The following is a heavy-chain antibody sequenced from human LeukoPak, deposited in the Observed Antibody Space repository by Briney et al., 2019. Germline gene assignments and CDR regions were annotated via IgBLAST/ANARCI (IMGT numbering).Heavy chain of an antibody. Sequence: ASVKVSCKASGYTFTGYYMHWVRQAPGQGLEWMGWINPNSGGTNYAQKFQGRVTMTRDTSISTAYMELSSLRSEDTAVYYCARGGPERLYYDILTGYYTNWFDPWGQGTLVTVSS. CDR3: ARGGPERLYYDILTGYYTNWFDP. CDR2: INPNSGGT. CDR1: GYTFTGYY. D-gene: IGHD3-9*01. V-gene: IGHV1-2*02. J-gene: IGHJ5*02.